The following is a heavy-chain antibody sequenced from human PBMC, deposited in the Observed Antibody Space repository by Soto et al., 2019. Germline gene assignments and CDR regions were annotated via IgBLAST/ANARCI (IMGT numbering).Heavy chain of an antibody. CDR3: ARVFYDSGGRYYDY. CDR2: ITGNGDYT. J-gene: IGHJ4*02. V-gene: IGHV3-64*02. Sequence: GSLRLSCAVSGFIFSNYGMHWVRQAPGKGLEYVSAITGNGDYTFYADSVKGRFTISRDNSKNTLSLQMGSLRAEDMAIYYCARVFYDSGGRYYDYWGQGTLVTVSS. D-gene: IGHD2-15*01. CDR1: GFIFSNYG.